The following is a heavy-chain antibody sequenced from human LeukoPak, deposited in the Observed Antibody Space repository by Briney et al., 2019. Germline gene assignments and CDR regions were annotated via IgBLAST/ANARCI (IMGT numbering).Heavy chain of an antibody. D-gene: IGHD3-10*01. CDR2: INPNSGGT. Sequence: ASVKVSCKASGYTFSGYYIHWVRQAPGQGLEWMGWINPNSGGTNYAQQFQGRVTMTRDTSISTAYMELSRLRSDDTAVYYCATDDGGEIAIDVWSQGTTVTVSS. CDR3: ATDDGGEIAIDV. J-gene: IGHJ6*02. CDR1: GYTFSGYY. V-gene: IGHV1-2*02.